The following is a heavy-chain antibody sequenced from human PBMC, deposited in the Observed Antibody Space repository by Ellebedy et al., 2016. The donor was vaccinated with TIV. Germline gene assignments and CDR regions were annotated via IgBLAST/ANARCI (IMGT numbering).Heavy chain of an antibody. CDR1: GFNFNSYW. J-gene: IGHJ2*01. CDR2: IKQDGSER. CDR3: ARGRRDGFNFGWYFDL. D-gene: IGHD5-24*01. Sequence: GGSLRLSCAASGFNFNSYWMSWVRQAPGKGMEWVADIKQDGSERNYVDSVKGRFTIARDNAKNSVNLQMNSPRAEDTAVYHCARGRRDGFNFGWYFDLWGRGTLVTVSS. V-gene: IGHV3-7*03.